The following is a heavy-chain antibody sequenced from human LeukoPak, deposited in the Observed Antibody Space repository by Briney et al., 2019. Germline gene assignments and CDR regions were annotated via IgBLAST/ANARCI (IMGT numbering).Heavy chain of an antibody. CDR3: ATGAAPLNDYGGNSGFDWFDP. D-gene: IGHD4-23*01. CDR1: GYSISSSYY. CDR2: IYYSGST. Sequence: PSETLSLTCTVSGYSISSSYYWGWIRQPPGKGLEWIGSIYYSGSTYYNPSLKSRVTISVDTSKNQFSLKLSSVTAADTAVYYCATGAAPLNDYGGNSGFDWFDPWGQGTLVTVSP. V-gene: IGHV4-38-2*02. J-gene: IGHJ5*02.